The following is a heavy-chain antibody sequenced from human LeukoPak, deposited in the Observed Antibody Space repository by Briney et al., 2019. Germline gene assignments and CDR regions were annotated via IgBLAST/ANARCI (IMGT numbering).Heavy chain of an antibody. CDR1: GFSFSTYS. CDR2: ISSSSGYI. V-gene: IGHV3-21*06. CDR3: ARDSDTVGATAGVY. J-gene: IGHJ4*02. Sequence: GGSLRLSCAASGFSFSTYSVDWVRQAPGKGLEWVSSISSSSGYIYYADSVKGRFTISRDNAENSLFLQMNSLRAEDTAVYFCARDSDTVGATAGVYWGQGTLVTVSS. D-gene: IGHD1-26*01.